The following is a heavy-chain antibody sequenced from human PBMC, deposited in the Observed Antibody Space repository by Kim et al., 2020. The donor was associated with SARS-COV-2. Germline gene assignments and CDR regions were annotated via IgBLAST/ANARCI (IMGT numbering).Heavy chain of an antibody. CDR3: ARDRNYYDSSGYSRFDY. V-gene: IGHV1-69*01. D-gene: IGHD3-22*01. J-gene: IGHJ4*02. Sequence: FQGRVTITADESTSTAYMELSSLRSEDTAVYYCARDRNYYDSSGYSRFDYWGQGTLVTVSS.